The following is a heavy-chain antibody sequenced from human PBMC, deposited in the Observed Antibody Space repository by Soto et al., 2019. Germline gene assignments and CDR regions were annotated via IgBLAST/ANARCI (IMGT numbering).Heavy chain of an antibody. J-gene: IGHJ5*02. CDR2: INPNSGGT. CDR3: ARDSAALEWLLLNWFDP. CDR1: GGTFSSYA. V-gene: IGHV1-2*02. D-gene: IGHD3-3*01. Sequence: GASVKVSCKASGGTFSSYAISWVRQAPGQGLEWMGWINPNSGGTNYAQKFQGRVTMTRDTSISTAYMELSRLRSDDTAVYYCARDSAALEWLLLNWFDPWGQGTLVTVSS.